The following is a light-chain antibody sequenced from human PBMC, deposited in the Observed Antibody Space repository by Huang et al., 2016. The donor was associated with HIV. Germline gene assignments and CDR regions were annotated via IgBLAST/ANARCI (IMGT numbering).Light chain of an antibody. CDR1: QIVSSY. CDR2: DAS. CDR3: QQRSNWPIT. J-gene: IGKJ5*01. V-gene: IGKV3-11*01. Sequence: EIVLTQSPATLSLSPGERATLSCRASQIVSSYLAWYQQKPGQAPMLLIYDASNRATGFPARFSGSGFGTDFTLTISSLEPEDFAVYYCQQRSNWPITFGQGTRLEIK.